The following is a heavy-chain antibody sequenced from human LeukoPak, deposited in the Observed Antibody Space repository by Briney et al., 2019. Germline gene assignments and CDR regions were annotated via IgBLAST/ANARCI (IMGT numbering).Heavy chain of an antibody. CDR1: GGSISSSSYY. Sequence: ASETLSLTCTVSGGSISSSSYYWGWIRQPPGKGLEWIGSIYYSGSTNYNPSLKSRVTISVDTSKNQFSLKLSSVTAADTAVYYCASLGSYYFDYWGQGTLVTVSS. CDR3: ASLGSYYFDY. J-gene: IGHJ4*02. V-gene: IGHV4-39*07. CDR2: IYYSGST. D-gene: IGHD1-26*01.